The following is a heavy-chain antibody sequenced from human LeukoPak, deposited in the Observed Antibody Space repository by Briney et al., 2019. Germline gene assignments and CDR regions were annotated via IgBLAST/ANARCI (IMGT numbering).Heavy chain of an antibody. D-gene: IGHD3-3*01. V-gene: IGHV4-30-4*08. CDR2: IYYSGST. CDR1: GGSISSGDYY. CDR3: ARTSGYDFWSGYYRSDY. J-gene: IGHJ4*02. Sequence: SETLSLTCTVSGGSISSGDYYWSWIRQPPGKGLEWIGYIYYSGSTYYNPSLKSRVTISVDTSKNQFSLKLSPVTAAHTAVYYWARTSGYDFWSGYYRSDYWGQGTLVTVSS.